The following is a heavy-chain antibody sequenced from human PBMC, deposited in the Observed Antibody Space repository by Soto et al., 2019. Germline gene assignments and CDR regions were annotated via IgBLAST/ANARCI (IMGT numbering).Heavy chain of an antibody. CDR3: ARYYDILTGYYTIPDNWFDP. J-gene: IGHJ5*02. CDR2: ISAYNGNT. Sequence: ASVKVSCKASGYTFTSYGSSWVRQAPGQGLEWMGWISAYNGNTNYAQKLQGRVTMTTDTSTSTAYMELRSLRSDDTAVYYCARYYDILTGYYTIPDNWFDPWGQGTLVTVSS. CDR1: GYTFTSYG. D-gene: IGHD3-9*01. V-gene: IGHV1-18*01.